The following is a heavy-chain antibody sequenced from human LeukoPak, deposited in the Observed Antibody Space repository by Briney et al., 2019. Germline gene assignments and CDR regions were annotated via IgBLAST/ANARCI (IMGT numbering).Heavy chain of an antibody. CDR1: GFSINRCFY. V-gene: IGHV4-38-2*01. CDR3: ARREGPFDP. Sequence: QVQLQESGPGLEKHSETLSLTCALSGFSINRCFYWGCIRQPPVKGPDWTGSIYHSGSTYYNPSLKSRVTISVDTSKNQFSLKLSSVTAADTAVYYCARREGPFDPWGQGTLVTVSS. J-gene: IGHJ5*02. CDR2: IYHSGST.